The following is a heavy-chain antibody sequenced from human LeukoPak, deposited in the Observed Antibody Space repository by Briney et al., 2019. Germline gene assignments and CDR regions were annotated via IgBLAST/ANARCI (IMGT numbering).Heavy chain of an antibody. CDR1: GFTFSDYY. V-gene: IGHV3-11*04. CDR2: ISSSGSTI. D-gene: IGHD3-10*01. CDR3: ARDPKSELLWFGELGGYFDY. J-gene: IGHJ4*02. Sequence: NPGGSLRLSCAASGFTFSDYYMSWFRQAPGKGLEWVSYISSSGSTIYYADSVKGRFTISRDNAKNSLYLQMNSLRAEDTAVYYCARDPKSELLWFGELGGYFDYWGQGTLVTVSS.